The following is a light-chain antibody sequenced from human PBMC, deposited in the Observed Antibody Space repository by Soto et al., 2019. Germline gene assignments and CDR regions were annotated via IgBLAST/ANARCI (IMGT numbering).Light chain of an antibody. CDR3: QHYNSYSWT. J-gene: IGKJ1*01. CDR1: QSISSW. V-gene: IGKV1-5*03. CDR2: KTS. Sequence: DIQMTQSPSTLSASVGDRVTITCRASQSISSWLAWYQQKPGKAPNLLIYKTSSLQSGVPSRFSGSGSGTEFTLTISSLQPDDFATYYCQHYNSYSWTFGQGTKVDI.